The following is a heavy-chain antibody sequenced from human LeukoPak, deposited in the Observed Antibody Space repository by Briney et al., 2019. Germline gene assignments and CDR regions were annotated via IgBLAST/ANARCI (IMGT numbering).Heavy chain of an antibody. J-gene: IGHJ4*02. V-gene: IGHV7-4-1*02. CDR2: INTNTGNP. D-gene: IGHD6-13*01. CDR3: ARDQADLAGEPGYSSSWPPIY. Sequence: ASVKVSCKASGYTFTSYAMNWVRQAPGQGLEWMGWINTNTGNPTYAQGFTGRFVFSLDTSVSTAYLQISSLKAEDTAVYYCARDQADLAGEPGYSSSWPPIYWGQGTLVTVSS. CDR1: GYTFTSYA.